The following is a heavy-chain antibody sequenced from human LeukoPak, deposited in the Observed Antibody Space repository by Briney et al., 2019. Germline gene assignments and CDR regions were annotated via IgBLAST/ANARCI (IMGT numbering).Heavy chain of an antibody. V-gene: IGHV4-30-2*01. D-gene: IGHD3-16*01. J-gene: IGHJ5*02. CDR3: ARDEGLGDNNNWFDP. CDR1: GGSISSGGYY. Sequence: SQTLSLTCTVSGGSISSGGYYWSWIRQPPGKGLEWIGYIYHSGSTYYNPSLKSRVTISVDRSKNQFSLKLSSVTAADTAVYYCARDEGLGDNNNWFDPWGQGTLVTVSS. CDR2: IYHSGST.